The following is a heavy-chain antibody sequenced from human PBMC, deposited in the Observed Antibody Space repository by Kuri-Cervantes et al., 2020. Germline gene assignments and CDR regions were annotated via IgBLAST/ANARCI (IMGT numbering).Heavy chain of an antibody. Sequence: GSLRLSCAVYGGSFSGYYWSWIRQPPGKGLEWIGEINHSGSTNYNPSLKSRVTISVDTSKNQFSLKLSSVTAADTAVYYCARLAYYYDSSGYLEREAFDIWGQGTMVTVSS. V-gene: IGHV4-34*01. CDR2: INHSGST. J-gene: IGHJ3*02. CDR3: ARLAYYYDSSGYLEREAFDI. CDR1: GGSFSGYY. D-gene: IGHD3-22*01.